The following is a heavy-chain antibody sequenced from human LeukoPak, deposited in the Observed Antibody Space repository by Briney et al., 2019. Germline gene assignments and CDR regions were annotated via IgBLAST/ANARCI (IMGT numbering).Heavy chain of an antibody. D-gene: IGHD3-10*01. CDR3: AKEGLAGYYGSGRYPDY. CDR2: ISGSGGST. V-gene: IGHV3-23*01. J-gene: IGHJ4*02. CDR1: GFTFSSYA. Sequence: GGSLRLSCAASGFTFSSYAMSWVRQAPGKGLEWVSAISGSGGSTYYADSVKGRFTISRDNSKNTLYLQMNSLRAEDTAVYYCAKEGLAGYYGSGRYPDYWAREPWSPSPQ.